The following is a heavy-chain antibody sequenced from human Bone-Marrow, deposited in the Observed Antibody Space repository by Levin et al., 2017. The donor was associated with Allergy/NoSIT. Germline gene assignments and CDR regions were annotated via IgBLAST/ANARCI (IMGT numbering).Heavy chain of an antibody. D-gene: IGHD2/OR15-2a*01. CDR2: ISVSGDNT. Sequence: GGSLRLSCAASGFTFSSYVMNWVRQAPGKGLEWVSSISVSGDNTYYADSVKGRFTISRANSKSTLYLQMNSLRADDTAVYYCAKRRLGNSGSPHLDYWGQGTLVTVSS. V-gene: IGHV3-23*01. CDR3: AKRRLGNSGSPHLDY. CDR1: GFTFSSYV. J-gene: IGHJ4*02.